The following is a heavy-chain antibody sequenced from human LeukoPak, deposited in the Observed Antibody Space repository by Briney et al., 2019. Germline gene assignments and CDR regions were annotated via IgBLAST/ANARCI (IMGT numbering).Heavy chain of an antibody. CDR1: GGSFSGYY. D-gene: IGHD2-15*01. J-gene: IGHJ3*02. V-gene: IGHV4-34*01. CDR3: ARGLGFCSGGTWYDAFDI. CDR2: INHSGST. Sequence: SETLSLTCAVYGGSFSGYYWSWIRQPPGKGLEWIWEINHSGSTNYNPPLKSRVTISVDTSTNQFSLKLTSVTAADTAVYYCARGLGFCSGGTWYDAFDIWGQGTMVIVSS.